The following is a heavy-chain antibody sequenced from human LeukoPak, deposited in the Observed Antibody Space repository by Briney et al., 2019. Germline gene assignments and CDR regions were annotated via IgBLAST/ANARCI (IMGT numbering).Heavy chain of an antibody. Sequence: ASVKVSCKASGYTFTSYGIAWLRQPPGQGLEWLGWIRTYNGDTEYAGKFQGRVTMSTDTPTTMAYMELTSLRSDDTAVYYCARTLTTESYYFDYWGQGTLVTVSS. J-gene: IGHJ4*02. CDR1: GYTFTSYG. CDR3: ARTLTTESYYFDY. CDR2: IRTYNGDT. V-gene: IGHV1-18*01. D-gene: IGHD4-11*01.